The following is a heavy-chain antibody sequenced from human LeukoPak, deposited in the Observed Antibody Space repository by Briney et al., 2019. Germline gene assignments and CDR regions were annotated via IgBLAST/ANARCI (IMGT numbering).Heavy chain of an antibody. D-gene: IGHD3-3*01. CDR3: ARESGYDAFDI. J-gene: IGHJ3*02. CDR2: IIPILGIA. CDR1: GGTFSSYA. Sequence: GASVKVSCKASGGTFSSYAISWVRQAPGQGLEWMGRIIPILGIANYAQKFQGRVTITADKSTSTAYMELSSLRSEDTAVYYCARESGYDAFDIWGQGTMVTVSS. V-gene: IGHV1-69*04.